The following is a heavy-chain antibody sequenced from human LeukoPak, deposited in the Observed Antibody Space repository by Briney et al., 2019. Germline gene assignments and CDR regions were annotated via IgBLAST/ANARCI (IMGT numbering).Heavy chain of an antibody. D-gene: IGHD3-10*01. CDR3: ASSAKPAIHYFDY. Sequence: GGSLRLSCAASGFTFSSSAMSWVRQAPGKGLEWVSAISNNGGYTNYADSVQGRFTISRDNSKSTLCLQMNSLRAEDTAVYYCASSAKPAIHYFDYWGQGTLVTVSS. V-gene: IGHV3-23*01. J-gene: IGHJ4*02. CDR1: GFTFSSSA. CDR2: ISNNGGYT.